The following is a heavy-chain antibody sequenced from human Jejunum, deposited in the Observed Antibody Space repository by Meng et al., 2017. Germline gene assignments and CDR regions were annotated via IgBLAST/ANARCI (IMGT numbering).Heavy chain of an antibody. J-gene: IGHJ4*02. Sequence: QVHVLEAGPVLVRPSETLSLTCTVSRGSVRIPDYQWGWIRQPPGKGLEWIGYAGANFQSGTNHNPSLKSRVTISLDTSKNQFSLKLTSVNAADTAGYYCARDCTRPDYWGQGTLVTVSS. CDR1: RGSVRIPDYQ. V-gene: IGHV4-61*08. D-gene: IGHD2-2*01. CDR2: AGANFQSGT. CDR3: ARDCTRPDY.